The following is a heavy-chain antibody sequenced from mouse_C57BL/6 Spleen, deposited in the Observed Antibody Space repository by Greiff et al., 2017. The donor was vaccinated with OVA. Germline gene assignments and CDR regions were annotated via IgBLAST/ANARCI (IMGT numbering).Heavy chain of an antibody. CDR2: IYPGSGNT. CDR1: GYTFTDYY. V-gene: IGHV1-76*01. CDR3: ARVGEDAMDY. J-gene: IGHJ4*01. D-gene: IGHD4-1*01. Sequence: QMQLQQSGAELVRPGASVKLSCKASGYTFTDYYINWVKQRPGQGLEWIARIYPGSGNTYYNEKFKGKATLTAEKSSSTAYMQLSSLTSEDSAVYFCARVGEDAMDYWGQGTSVTVSS.